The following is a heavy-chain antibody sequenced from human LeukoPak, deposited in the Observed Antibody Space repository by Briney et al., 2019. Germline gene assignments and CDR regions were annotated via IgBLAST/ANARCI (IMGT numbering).Heavy chain of an antibody. CDR2: ISSSSSYI. V-gene: IGHV3-21*01. Sequence: GGSLRLSCAASGFTFSSYWMHWVRQAPGKGLEWVSAISSSSSYIHYADSVKGRFTISRDNAKNSLYLQMNCLRADDTAVYYCARDSSGWYHGMDVWGQGTTVTVSS. CDR3: ARDSSGWYHGMDV. CDR1: GFTFSSYW. D-gene: IGHD6-19*01. J-gene: IGHJ6*02.